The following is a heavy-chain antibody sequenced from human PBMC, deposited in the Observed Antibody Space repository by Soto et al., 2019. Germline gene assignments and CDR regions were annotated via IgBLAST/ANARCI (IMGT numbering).Heavy chain of an antibody. D-gene: IGHD1-26*01. Sequence: PGVSLRLSCAASGFTFSNYAMSWVRQAPGKGLEWVSAISNRGGSTYYADSVKGRFTISRDNSKNTLYLQMNSLRAEDTAVYYCASDSGSYYASTLDYWGQGTLVTVT. J-gene: IGHJ4*02. CDR3: ASDSGSYYASTLDY. CDR1: GFTFSNYA. V-gene: IGHV3-23*01. CDR2: ISNRGGST.